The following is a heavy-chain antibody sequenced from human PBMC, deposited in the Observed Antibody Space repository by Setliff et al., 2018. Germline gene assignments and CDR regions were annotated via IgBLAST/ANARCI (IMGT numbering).Heavy chain of an antibody. CDR3: TTPNYNYADY. CDR2: INSNIVGGAI. D-gene: IGHD5-18*01. V-gene: IGHV3-15*01. J-gene: IGHJ4*02. CDR1: GFPFESAW. Sequence: GGSLRLSCVASGFPFESAWMNWVRQAPGKGLEWVGRINSNIVGGAINYAAPVKGRFAISRDDSKSTLYLQMNSLKIEDTAVYYCTTPNYNYADYWGQGTLVTVSS.